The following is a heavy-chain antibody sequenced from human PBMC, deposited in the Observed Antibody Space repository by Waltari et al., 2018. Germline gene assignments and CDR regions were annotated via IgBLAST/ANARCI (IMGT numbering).Heavy chain of an antibody. D-gene: IGHD2-2*01. Sequence: QVQLQQWGAGLLKPSATLSLTCAVYGGSFSGYYWSWIRQPPGKGLEWIGEINHSGSTNYNPSLKSRVTISVDTSKNQFSLKLSSVTAADTAVYYCARGQYCSSTSCWRYYFDYWGQGTLVTVSS. CDR1: GGSFSGYY. CDR2: INHSGST. V-gene: IGHV4-34*01. J-gene: IGHJ4*02. CDR3: ARGQYCSSTSCWRYYFDY.